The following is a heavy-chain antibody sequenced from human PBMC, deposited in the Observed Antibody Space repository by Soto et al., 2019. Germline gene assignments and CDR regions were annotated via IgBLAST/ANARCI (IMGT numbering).Heavy chain of an antibody. CDR3: ARSSTGTNYYYYMDV. Sequence: SETLSLTCTVSGGSISSYYWSWIRQPPGKGLEWIGYIYYSGSTNYNPSLKSRNTISIGKSKNQFSLKLSSVTAADTAVYYCARSSTGTNYYYYMDVWGKGTTVTVSS. D-gene: IGHD4-17*01. CDR2: IYYSGST. J-gene: IGHJ6*03. CDR1: GGSISSYY. V-gene: IGHV4-59*12.